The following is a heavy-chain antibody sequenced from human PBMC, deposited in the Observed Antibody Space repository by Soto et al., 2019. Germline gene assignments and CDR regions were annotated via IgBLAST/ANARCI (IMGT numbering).Heavy chain of an antibody. CDR2: IRGSGGST. V-gene: IGHV3-23*01. Sequence: EVQLLESGGGLVQPGGSLRLSCAASGFTFSSYAMRWVRQAPVKGLEWVSAIRGSGGSTYYADSVKGRFTISRDNSKNTLYLQLNSLRAEDTAVYYCARPGSGSYYDYWGQGTLVTVSS. CDR1: GFTFSSYA. D-gene: IGHD1-26*01. J-gene: IGHJ4*02. CDR3: ARPGSGSYYDY.